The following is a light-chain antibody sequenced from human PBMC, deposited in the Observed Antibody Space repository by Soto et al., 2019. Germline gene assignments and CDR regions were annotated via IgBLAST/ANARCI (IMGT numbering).Light chain of an antibody. CDR2: GAS. Sequence: EIVMTQSPATLSVSPGERATLSCRASQSVSSNLAWYQQKPGQAPRLLIYGASTRATGITARFSGSGSGTEFNLTIRSLQSEDFAGYYCQQYNNWPISFGQGTRLEIK. CDR3: QQYNNWPIS. V-gene: IGKV3-15*01. J-gene: IGKJ5*01. CDR1: QSVSSN.